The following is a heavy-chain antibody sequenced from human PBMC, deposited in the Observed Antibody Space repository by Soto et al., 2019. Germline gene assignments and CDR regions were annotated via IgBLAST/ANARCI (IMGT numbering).Heavy chain of an antibody. D-gene: IGHD3-22*01. CDR3: ARGDYYDSSGPFSDAFDI. V-gene: IGHV3-7*04. CDR2: IKPDGSEK. Sequence: GGSLRLSCSASGFTFSSHWMSWVRQAPGKGLEWVANIKPDGSEKWYVDSVKGRFTISRDNAKNSLYLQMNSLRAEDTAVYYCARGDYYDSSGPFSDAFDIWGQGTMVTVSS. CDR1: GFTFSSHW. J-gene: IGHJ3*02.